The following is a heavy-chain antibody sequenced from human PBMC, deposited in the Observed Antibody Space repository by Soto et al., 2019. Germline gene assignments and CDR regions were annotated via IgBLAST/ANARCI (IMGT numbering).Heavy chain of an antibody. CDR1: GFTVSSNY. CDR2: IYSGGST. D-gene: IGHD3-22*01. J-gene: IGHJ5*02. Sequence: GGSLRLSCAASGFTVSSNYMSWVRQAPGKGLEWVSVIYSGGSTYYADSVKGRFTISRDNSKNTLYLQMNSLRAEDTAVYYCARDSGSGYYYWFDPWGQGTLVTVSS. CDR3: ARDSGSGYYYWFDP. V-gene: IGHV3-53*01.